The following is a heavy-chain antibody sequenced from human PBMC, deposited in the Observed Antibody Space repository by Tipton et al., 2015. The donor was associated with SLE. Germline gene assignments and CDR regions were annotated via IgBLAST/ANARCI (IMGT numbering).Heavy chain of an antibody. CDR1: GGSFSGYY. J-gene: IGHJ3*02. CDR3: ARCPFYYDSSGYYLDDAFDI. CDR2: IYTSGST. V-gene: IGHV4-4*09. Sequence: TLSLTCAVYGGSFSGYYWSWIRQPAGKGLEWIGYIYTSGSTNYNPSLKSRVTISVDTSKNQFSLKLSSVTAADTAAYYCARCPFYYDSSGYYLDDAFDIWGQGTMVIVSS. D-gene: IGHD3-22*01.